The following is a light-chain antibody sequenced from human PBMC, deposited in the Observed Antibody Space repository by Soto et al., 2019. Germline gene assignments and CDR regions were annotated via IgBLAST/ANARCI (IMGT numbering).Light chain of an antibody. CDR2: GAS. J-gene: IGKJ2*01. CDR1: QSISNNY. Sequence: ENVLTPSPDILSLSPGERVTLSCRASQSISNNYVAWYQQKPGQAPRVLIYGASSRSTGIPDRFSGSGSGTYFTLTISRLQPEDFALYYCQQYGRSLPTFGRGTKLEIK. CDR3: QQYGRSLPT. V-gene: IGKV3-20*01.